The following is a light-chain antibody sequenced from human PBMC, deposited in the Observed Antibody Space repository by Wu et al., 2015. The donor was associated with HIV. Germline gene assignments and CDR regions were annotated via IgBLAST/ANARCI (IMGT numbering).Light chain of an antibody. CDR1: QSVASF. CDR2: DAS. V-gene: IGKV3-11*01. J-gene: IGKJ2*01. CDR3: QQRRYWPLYT. Sequence: EIVLTQSPGTLSLSPGDGATLSCRASQSVASFLAWYQQKPGQAPRLLIYDASNRATGIPARFSGSGSGTDFTLTISSLEPEDFAVYYCQQRRYWPLYTFGLGDQAGDQT.